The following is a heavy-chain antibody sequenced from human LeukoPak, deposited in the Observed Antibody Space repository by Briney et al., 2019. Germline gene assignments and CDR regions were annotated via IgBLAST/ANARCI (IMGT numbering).Heavy chain of an antibody. Sequence: SETLSLTCTVSGGSISSYYWSWIRQPPGKGLEWIGYIYYSGSTNYSPSLKSRVTISVDTSKNQFSLKLSSVTAADTAVYYCASSTGTTFGWLFDYWGQGTLVTVSS. CDR2: IYYSGST. CDR1: GGSISSYY. CDR3: ASSTGTTFGWLFDY. D-gene: IGHD1-7*01. V-gene: IGHV4-59*01. J-gene: IGHJ4*02.